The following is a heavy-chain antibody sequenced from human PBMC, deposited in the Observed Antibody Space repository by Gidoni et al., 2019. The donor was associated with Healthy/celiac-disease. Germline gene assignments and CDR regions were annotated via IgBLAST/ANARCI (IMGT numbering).Heavy chain of an antibody. CDR2: INPNSGGT. J-gene: IGHJ6*02. D-gene: IGHD3-3*01. CDR3: ARENTISYGMDV. V-gene: IGHV1-2*04. CDR1: GYPFTGYY. Sequence: QVQLVQSGAEVTKPGASVKVSCKASGYPFTGYYMHWVRQAPGQGLEWMGWINPNSGGTNYAQKFQGWVTMTRDTSISTAYMELSRLRSDDTAVYYCARENTISYGMDVWGQGTTVTVSS.